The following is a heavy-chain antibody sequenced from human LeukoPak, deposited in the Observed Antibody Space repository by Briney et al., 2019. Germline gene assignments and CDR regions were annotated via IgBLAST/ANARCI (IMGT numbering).Heavy chain of an antibody. CDR1: GFTFSSYA. V-gene: IGHV3-64*01. Sequence: GGSLRLSCAASGFTFSSYAMHWVRQAPGKGLEYVSAISSNGGSTYYANSVKGRFTISRDNSKNTLYLQMGSLRAEDMAVYYCARGRWLQLVGDYWGQGTLVTVSS. D-gene: IGHD5-24*01. J-gene: IGHJ4*02. CDR2: ISSNGGST. CDR3: ARGRWLQLVGDY.